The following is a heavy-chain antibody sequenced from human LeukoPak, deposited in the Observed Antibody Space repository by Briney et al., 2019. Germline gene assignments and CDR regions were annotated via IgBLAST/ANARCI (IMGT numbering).Heavy chain of an antibody. CDR3: ARRLTQYDCFDP. Sequence: SQTLSLTCAISGDSVSSNSVTWNWIRQYASRGLEWLGRTYYRSTWYNDYAVSVRGRITVNPDTSKNQFSLHLNSVTPEDTAVYYCARRLTQYDCFDPWGQGILVTVSS. J-gene: IGHJ5*02. D-gene: IGHD2-2*01. CDR2: TYYRSTWYN. V-gene: IGHV6-1*01. CDR1: GDSVSSNSVT.